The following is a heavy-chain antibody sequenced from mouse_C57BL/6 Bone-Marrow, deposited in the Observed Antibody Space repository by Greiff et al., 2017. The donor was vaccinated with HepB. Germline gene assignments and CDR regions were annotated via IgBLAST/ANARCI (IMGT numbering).Heavy chain of an antibody. CDR1: GFSLTSYG. J-gene: IGHJ4*01. CDR2: IWGVGST. Sequence: QVQLQQSGPGLVAPSQCLSITCTVSGFSLTSYGVDWVRQSPGKGLEWLGVIWGVGSTNYNSALKSRLSISKDNSKSQVFLKMNSLQTDDTAMYYCASERYAMDYWGQGTSVTVSS. CDR3: ASERYAMDY. V-gene: IGHV2-6*01.